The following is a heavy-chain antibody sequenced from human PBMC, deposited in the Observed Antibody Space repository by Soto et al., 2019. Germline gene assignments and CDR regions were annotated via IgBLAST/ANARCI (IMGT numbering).Heavy chain of an antibody. Sequence: QLQLQELGPGLVRPSETLSLTCTVSGGSIINNDYHWGWIRQPPGKGLDWIGTVHHSGAAYYSPSLRSRVVISVDTSKSQFSLNLNSVTATDTAFYYCVAMRGQWVPRDWGRGILVTVSS. CDR1: GGSIINNDYH. CDR3: VAMRGQWVPRD. D-gene: IGHD6-19*01. CDR2: VHHSGAA. V-gene: IGHV4-39*01. J-gene: IGHJ4*02.